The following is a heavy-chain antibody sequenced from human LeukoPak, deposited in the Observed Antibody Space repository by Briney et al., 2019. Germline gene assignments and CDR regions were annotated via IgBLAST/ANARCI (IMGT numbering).Heavy chain of an antibody. CDR3: TTGESASGQIAYGDYGAYFDY. D-gene: IGHD4-17*01. CDR1: GFTFSNAW. CDR2: IKSKADGGTT. Sequence: GGSLRLSCAASGFTFSNAWMSWVRQAPGKGLEWVGRIKSKADGGTTDYAAPVKGRFTISRDDSKNTLYLQMNSLKTEDTAVYYCTTGESASGQIAYGDYGAYFDYWGQGTLVTVSS. J-gene: IGHJ4*02. V-gene: IGHV3-15*01.